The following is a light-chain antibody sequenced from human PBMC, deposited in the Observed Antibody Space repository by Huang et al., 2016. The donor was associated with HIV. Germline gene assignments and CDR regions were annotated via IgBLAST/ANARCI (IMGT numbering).Light chain of an antibody. CDR2: GAS. Sequence: EIVLTQSPGSLSLSPGDRATLPCRASQYVADAYVAWYQHIPGQSPRLLIYGASRRAPGIPDRFSGSGFSTDFNLTISRLEPEDFAVYYCQQCGDSTWTFGQGTKVEVK. V-gene: IGKV3-20*01. J-gene: IGKJ1*01. CDR3: QQCGDSTWT. CDR1: QYVADAY.